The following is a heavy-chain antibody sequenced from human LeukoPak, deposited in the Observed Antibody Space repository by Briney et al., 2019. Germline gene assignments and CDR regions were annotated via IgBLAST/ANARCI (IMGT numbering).Heavy chain of an antibody. Sequence: SVRVSCKASGGTFSSYAISWVRQAPGQGLEWMGGIIPIFGTANYAQKFQGRVTITTDESTSTAYMELSSLRSEDTAVYYCARSSGSYGLSAFDIWGQGTMVTVSS. V-gene: IGHV1-69*05. J-gene: IGHJ3*02. D-gene: IGHD1-26*01. CDR1: GGTFSSYA. CDR3: ARSSGSYGLSAFDI. CDR2: IIPIFGTA.